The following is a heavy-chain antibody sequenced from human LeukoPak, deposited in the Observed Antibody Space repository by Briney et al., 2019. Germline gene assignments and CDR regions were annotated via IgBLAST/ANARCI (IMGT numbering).Heavy chain of an antibody. Sequence: SETLSLTCTVSGGSIISYYWSWIRQPPGKGLEWIGYIYYSGSTNYNPSLKSRVTISVDTSKNQFSLKLSSVTAADTAVYYCARAGRGVRGVTIDYWGQGTLVTVSS. CDR1: GGSIISYY. J-gene: IGHJ4*02. D-gene: IGHD3-10*01. V-gene: IGHV4-59*01. CDR2: IYYSGST. CDR3: ARAGRGVRGVTIDY.